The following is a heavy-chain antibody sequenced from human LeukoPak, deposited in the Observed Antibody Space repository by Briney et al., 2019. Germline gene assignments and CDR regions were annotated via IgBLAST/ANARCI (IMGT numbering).Heavy chain of an antibody. D-gene: IGHD2-2*01. CDR1: GFTFNNYG. V-gene: IGHV3-23*01. Sequence: GGSLRLPCAASGFTFNNYGMSWVRQAPGKGLEWVSAITGSGGSTYYSDSVKGRFNISRENSKNTLYLEMNRLRVGDTAVYYCANADWDIVVVPAAYFDYWGQGTLVTVSS. CDR3: ANADWDIVVVPAAYFDY. CDR2: ITGSGGST. J-gene: IGHJ4*02.